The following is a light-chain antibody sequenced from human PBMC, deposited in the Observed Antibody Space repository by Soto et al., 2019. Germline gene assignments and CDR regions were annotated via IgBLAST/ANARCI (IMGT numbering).Light chain of an antibody. CDR1: PSVTNF. CDR3: QQRNVWPPVT. J-gene: IGKJ5*01. Sequence: EIVLTQSPATLSLSPGERATLSSRASPSVTNFLAWYQQKPGQAPRLLIYGAFNRATGIPARFSSSGSGTDFTLTISSLEPEDSAVYYCQQRNVWPPVTFGQGTRLEI. V-gene: IGKV3-11*01. CDR2: GAF.